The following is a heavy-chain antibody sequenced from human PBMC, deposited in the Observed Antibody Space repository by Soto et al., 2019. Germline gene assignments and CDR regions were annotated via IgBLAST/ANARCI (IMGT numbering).Heavy chain of an antibody. V-gene: IGHV4-39*01. D-gene: IGHD1-7*01. CDR2: IYYSGST. CDR1: GGSISSSSYY. J-gene: IGHJ4*02. Sequence: QLQLQESGPGLVKPSETLSLTCTVSGGSISSSSYYWGWIRQPPGKGLEWIGSIYYSGSTYDNPSLKSLVTISVDTSKNQFSLKLSSVTAADTAVYYCARRPFLLELEYYFDYWGQGTLVTVSS. CDR3: ARRPFLLELEYYFDY.